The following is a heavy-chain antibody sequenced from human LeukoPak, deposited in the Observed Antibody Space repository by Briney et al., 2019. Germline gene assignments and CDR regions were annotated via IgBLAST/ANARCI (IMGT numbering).Heavy chain of an antibody. CDR1: GYTFTSYD. Sequence: ASVKVSCKASGYTFTSYDINWVRQATGQGLEWMGWMNPNSGNTGYAQKFQGRVTMNRNTSISTAYMELSSLGSEDTAVYYCARGVVYAILGVYYFDYWGQGTLVTVSS. D-gene: IGHD2-8*02. V-gene: IGHV1-8*02. J-gene: IGHJ4*02. CDR2: MNPNSGNT. CDR3: ARGVVYAILGVYYFDY.